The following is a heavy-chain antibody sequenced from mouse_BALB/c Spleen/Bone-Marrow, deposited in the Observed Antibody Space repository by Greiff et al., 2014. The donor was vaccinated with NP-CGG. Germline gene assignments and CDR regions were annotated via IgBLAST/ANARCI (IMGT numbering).Heavy chain of an antibody. CDR1: GYSFTSYY. CDR2: IFPGSGNT. J-gene: IGHJ4*01. D-gene: IGHD2-14*01. CDR3: AKRDKYDDYAMDY. Sequence: QVQLQQSGPELVKPGASVKISCKASGYSFTSYYIYWVKQRPGQGLEWIGWIFPGSGNTKYNEKFKGKATLTADTSSSTAYMQLSSLTSEDSAVYFCAKRDKYDDYAMDYWGQGTSVTVSS. V-gene: IGHV1-66*01.